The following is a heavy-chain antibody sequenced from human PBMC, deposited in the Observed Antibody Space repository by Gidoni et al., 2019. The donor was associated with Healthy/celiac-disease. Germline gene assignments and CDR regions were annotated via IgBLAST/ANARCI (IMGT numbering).Heavy chain of an antibody. D-gene: IGHD6-19*01. V-gene: IGHV3-21*01. CDR3: ARDIAVAAKIGAFDI. Sequence: EVQLVESGGGLVKPGGSLRLSCAASGFTFSSYSMNWVRQAPGKGLEWVSSISSSSSYIYYADSVKGRFTISRDNAKNSLYLQMNSLRAEDTAVYYCARDIAVAAKIGAFDIWGQGTMVTVSS. CDR2: ISSSSSYI. J-gene: IGHJ3*02. CDR1: GFTFSSYS.